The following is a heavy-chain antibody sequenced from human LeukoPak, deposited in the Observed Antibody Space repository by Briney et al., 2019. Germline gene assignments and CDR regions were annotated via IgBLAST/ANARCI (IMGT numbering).Heavy chain of an antibody. J-gene: IGHJ5*02. CDR2: ISGSGGST. Sequence: GGTLRLSCAASGFTFSSYAMSWVRQAPGKGLEGVSAISGSGGSTDYADSVKGRFTISRDNSKNTLDLPMNSLRAEDTAVYYCAKDRNPGYCRGGSCDGYNWFDPWGQGTLVTVSS. D-gene: IGHD2-15*01. CDR1: GFTFSSYA. CDR3: AKDRNPGYCRGGSCDGYNWFDP. V-gene: IGHV3-23*01.